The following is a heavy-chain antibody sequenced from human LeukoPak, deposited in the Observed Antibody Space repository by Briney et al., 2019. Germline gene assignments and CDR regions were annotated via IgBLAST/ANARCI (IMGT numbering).Heavy chain of an antibody. D-gene: IGHD3-3*01. CDR2: ISSSSSYI. V-gene: IGHV3-21*01. CDR3: ARAQRDPTYYDFWSGYYPIYYYYYYGMDV. CDR1: GFTFSSHS. Sequence: GGSLRLSCAASGFTFSSHSMNWVRQAPGKGLEWVSSISSSSSYIYYADSVKGRFTISRDNAKNSLYLQMNSLRAEDTAVYYCARAQRDPTYYDFWSGYYPIYYYYYYGMDVWGQGTTVTVSS. J-gene: IGHJ6*02.